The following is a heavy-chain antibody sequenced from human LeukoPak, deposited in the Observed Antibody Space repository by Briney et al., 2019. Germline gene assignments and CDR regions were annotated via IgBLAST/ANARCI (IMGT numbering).Heavy chain of an antibody. V-gene: IGHV1-2*02. Sequence: GASVKVSCKASGYTFTCYYMHWVRQAPGQGLEWMGWSNPNSGGTNYAQKFQGRVTMTRDTSISTAYMELSRLRSDDTAVYYCERVGPSSSWYGRWYYYYYMDVWGKGTTVTVSS. CDR3: ERVGPSSSWYGRWYYYYYMDV. J-gene: IGHJ6*03. CDR2: SNPNSGGT. D-gene: IGHD6-13*01. CDR1: GYTFTCYY.